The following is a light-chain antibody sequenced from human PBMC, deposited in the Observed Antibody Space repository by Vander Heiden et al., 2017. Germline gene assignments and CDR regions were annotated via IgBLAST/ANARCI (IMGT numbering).Light chain of an antibody. CDR1: RSDIGSKS. CDR2: RDD. Sequence: QSVPTQPPSASGTPGQRVTISCSGSRSDIGSKSVDWYQQFPRTAPNLLIYRDDQRPSGVPGRFSGSKSGSPASLAISGLQSEDEAEYYCATWDDSLNDWVFGGGTKLTVL. V-gene: IGLV1-44*01. J-gene: IGLJ3*02. CDR3: ATWDDSLNDWV.